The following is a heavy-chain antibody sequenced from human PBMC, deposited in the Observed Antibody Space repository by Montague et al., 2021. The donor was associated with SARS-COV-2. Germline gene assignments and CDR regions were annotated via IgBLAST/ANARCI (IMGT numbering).Heavy chain of an antibody. CDR1: GDSVSSNSAT. J-gene: IGHJ6*02. CDR3: TSGREGNYNVMDV. CDR2: TYYRSKWYN. V-gene: IGHV6-1*01. Sequence: CAISGDSVSSNSATWNWVRQSPSRGLEWLGRTYYRSKWYNDYAVXVRGRVTINPDTSKNPFSLQLNSVTPEDTAIYYCTSGREGNYNVMDVWGQGTTVTVSS. D-gene: IGHD1-1*01.